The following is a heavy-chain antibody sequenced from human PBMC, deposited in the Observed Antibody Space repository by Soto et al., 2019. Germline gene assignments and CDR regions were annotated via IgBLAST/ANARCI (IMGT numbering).Heavy chain of an antibody. CDR3: AREYSSSWYGYYYYGMDV. D-gene: IGHD6-13*01. CDR2: IDHSGYT. V-gene: IGHV4-34*01. J-gene: IGHJ6*02. Sequence: SETLSLTCAVYGGSFSGYYWNWIRQPPGKGLEWIGEIDHSGYTNYNPSLKSRVTISVDTSKNQFSLRMTSVTAADTAVYYCAREYSSSWYGYYYYGMDVWGQGNTVTVSS. CDR1: GGSFSGYY.